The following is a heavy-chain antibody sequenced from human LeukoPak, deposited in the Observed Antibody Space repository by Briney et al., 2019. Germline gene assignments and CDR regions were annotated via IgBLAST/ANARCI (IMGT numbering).Heavy chain of an antibody. Sequence: GSLRLSCAASGFTFSSYSMNWVRQAPGKGLEWISYIRRVPTDLYYADSVKGRFTITRDNAKNSLYLQMNSLRAEDTANYYCARRARDFGDSHAFDVWGQGTMVTVSS. V-gene: IGHV3-21*04. J-gene: IGHJ3*01. D-gene: IGHD4-17*01. CDR1: GFTFSSYS. CDR3: ARRARDFGDSHAFDV. CDR2: IRRVPTDL.